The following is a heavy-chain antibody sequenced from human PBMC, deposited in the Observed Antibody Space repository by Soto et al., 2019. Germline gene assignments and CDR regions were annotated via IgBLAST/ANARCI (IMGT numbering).Heavy chain of an antibody. Sequence: QVQLQESGPGLVKPSETLSLTCSVSGTSVSNYYWSWIRQPPGKGLEHIGRIYTSGSTSYNPSLKSRVTMSMDTSQTQIFLNLTSVTAADTAVYYCAREGIQLSYAFDYWGQGILVTVSS. CDR2: IYTSGST. D-gene: IGHD5-18*01. CDR3: AREGIQLSYAFDY. V-gene: IGHV4-4*07. CDR1: GTSVSNYY. J-gene: IGHJ4*02.